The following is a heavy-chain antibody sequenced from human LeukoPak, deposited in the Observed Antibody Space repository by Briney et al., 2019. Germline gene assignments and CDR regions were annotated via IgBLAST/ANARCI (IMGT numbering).Heavy chain of an antibody. CDR3: ARGSDYGDYGDY. CDR1: GFTFSSYA. V-gene: IGHV3-23*01. Sequence: GGSLRLSCAASGFTFSSYAMSWVRQAPGKGLEWVSAISGSGGSTYYADSVKGRFTISRDNSKNTLYLQMNSLRAEDTAVYYCARGSDYGDYGDYWGQGTLVTVSS. J-gene: IGHJ4*02. D-gene: IGHD4-17*01. CDR2: ISGSGGST.